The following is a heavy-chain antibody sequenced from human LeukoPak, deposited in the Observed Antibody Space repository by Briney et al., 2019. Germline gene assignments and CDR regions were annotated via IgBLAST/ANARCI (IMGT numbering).Heavy chain of an antibody. CDR1: GGSFSGDF. Sequence: SETLSLTCAVYGGSFSGDFWSWIRQSPGKGLEWIGEINHGGSTTYNPSLQSRVTMSVDTSKNQFSLKLNSVTAADTAVYYCARVSSSWYQDWYFDLWGRGTLVAVSS. D-gene: IGHD6-13*01. J-gene: IGHJ2*01. CDR3: ARVSSSWYQDWYFDL. V-gene: IGHV4-34*01. CDR2: INHGGST.